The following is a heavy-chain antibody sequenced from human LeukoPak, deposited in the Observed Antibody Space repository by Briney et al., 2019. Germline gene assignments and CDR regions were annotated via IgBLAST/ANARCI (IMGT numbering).Heavy chain of an antibody. CDR3: VREHSSSADY. Sequence: SETLSLTCTVSGGSISSYYWSWIRQPAGKGLEWIGRIYASGSINYNPSLKSRVTMSLDTSKNQFSLNLSSVTAADTAVYYCVREHSSSADYWGQGTLVTVSS. J-gene: IGHJ4*02. CDR1: GGSISSYY. CDR2: IYASGSI. V-gene: IGHV4-4*07. D-gene: IGHD6-6*01.